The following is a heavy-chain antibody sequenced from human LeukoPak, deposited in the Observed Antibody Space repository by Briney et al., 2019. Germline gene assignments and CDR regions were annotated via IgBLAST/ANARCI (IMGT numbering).Heavy chain of an antibody. V-gene: IGHV4-59*01. CDR2: IYYSGST. CDR1: GGSISSYY. Sequence: SETLSLTCTVSGGSISSYYWSWIRQPPGKGLEWIGYIYYSGSTNYNPSLKSRVTISVDTSKNQFSLKLSSVTAADTAVYYCAKGNYYDSSGYYNPSGYYYYMDVWGKGTTVSISS. D-gene: IGHD3-22*01. J-gene: IGHJ6*03. CDR3: AKGNYYDSSGYYNPSGYYYYMDV.